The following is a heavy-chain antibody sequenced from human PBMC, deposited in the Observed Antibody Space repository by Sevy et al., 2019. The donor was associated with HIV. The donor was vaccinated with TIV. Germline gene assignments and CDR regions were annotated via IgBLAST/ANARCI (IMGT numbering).Heavy chain of an antibody. D-gene: IGHD5-12*01. CDR3: ARGLATADTPEYYFDY. J-gene: IGHJ4*02. CDR1: VFTFDDYA. Sequence: GGSLRLSCTTSVFTFDDYAKSWFRQAPGKGLEWVAFITRNSYEAYGGTTEYAASVKGRFIISRDDSKSIAYLQMNSLKSEDTAVYYCARGLATADTPEYYFDYWGQGTLVTVSS. V-gene: IGHV3-49*03. CDR2: ITRNSYEAYGGTT.